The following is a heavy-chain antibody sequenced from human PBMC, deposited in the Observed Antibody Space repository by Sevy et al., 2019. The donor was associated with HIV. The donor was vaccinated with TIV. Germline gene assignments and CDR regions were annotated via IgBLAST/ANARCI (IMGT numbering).Heavy chain of an antibody. J-gene: IGHJ6*02. Sequence: GGSLRLSCAASGFTFSDYYMSWIRQAPGKGLEWVSYISGSDCAIYYVDSVKGPFNISRDNAKNSLYLQISSLRAEETAVYYCARDHVKDGDLGDYYYFAMDVWGQGTTVTVSS. CDR3: ARDHVKDGDLGDYYYFAMDV. V-gene: IGHV3-11*01. CDR2: ISGSDCAI. CDR1: GFTFSDYY. D-gene: IGHD4-17*01.